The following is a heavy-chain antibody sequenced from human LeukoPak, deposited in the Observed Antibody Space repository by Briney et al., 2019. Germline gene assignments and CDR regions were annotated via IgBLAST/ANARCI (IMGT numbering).Heavy chain of an antibody. J-gene: IGHJ4*02. CDR3: ARVEASGYDYGAFDY. Sequence: GGSLRLSCAASGFTFNTFWMSWVRQAPGKGLEGVANIKHDGSEKYYVDSVKGRFTISRDNAKNSLYLQMSSLRADDTAVYYCARVEASGYDYGAFDYWGQGTLVTVSS. CDR1: GFTFNTFW. V-gene: IGHV3-7*01. CDR2: IKHDGSEK. D-gene: IGHD5-12*01.